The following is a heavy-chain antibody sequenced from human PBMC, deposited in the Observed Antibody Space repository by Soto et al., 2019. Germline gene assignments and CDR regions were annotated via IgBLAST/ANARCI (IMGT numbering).Heavy chain of an antibody. V-gene: IGHV3-48*03. J-gene: IGHJ4*02. CDR3: ASAKTNYDTSDYYYDYFDY. CDR1: GLTFSSYE. Sequence: LRLSCAASGLTFSSYEMNWVRQAPGRGLEWVSYISSSGTTIYYADSVKGRFTISRDNAKSSLYLQMNSLRAEDTAVYYCASAKTNYDTSDYYYDYFDYWGQGTLVTVSS. CDR2: ISSSGTTI. D-gene: IGHD3-22*01.